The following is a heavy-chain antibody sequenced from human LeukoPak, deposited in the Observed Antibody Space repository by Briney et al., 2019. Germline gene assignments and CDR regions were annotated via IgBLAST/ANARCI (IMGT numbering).Heavy chain of an antibody. J-gene: IGHJ4*02. CDR3: ARDRYYGSGSYYMY. D-gene: IGHD3-10*01. CDR1: GGSISSYY. V-gene: IGHV4-4*07. CDR2: IYTSGST. Sequence: SETLSLTCTVSGGSISSYYWSWIRQPAGKGLEWIGRIYTSGSTNYNPSLKSRVTMSVDTSKNQLSLKLSSVTAADTAVYYCARDRYYGSGSYYMYWGQGTLVTVSS.